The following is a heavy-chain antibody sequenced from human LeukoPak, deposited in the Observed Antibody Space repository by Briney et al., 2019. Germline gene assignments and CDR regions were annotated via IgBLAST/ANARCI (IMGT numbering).Heavy chain of an antibody. V-gene: IGHV1-18*04. J-gene: IGHJ4*02. D-gene: IGHD1-26*01. CDR3: ARDRWELLGVDS. Sequence: ASVKVSCKASGYTFTSYYIHWVRQAPGQGLEWMGWISAYNGNTNYAQKLQGRVTMTTDTSTSTAYMELRSLRSDDTAVYYCARDRWELLGVDSWGQGTLVTVSS. CDR2: ISAYNGNT. CDR1: GYTFTSYY.